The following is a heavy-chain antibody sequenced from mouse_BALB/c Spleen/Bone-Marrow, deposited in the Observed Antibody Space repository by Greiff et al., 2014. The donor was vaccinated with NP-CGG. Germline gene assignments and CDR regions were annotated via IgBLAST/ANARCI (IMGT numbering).Heavy chain of an antibody. J-gene: IGHJ2*01. CDR2: IDPANGNT. Sequence: EVQLQQSGAELVKPGASVKLSCTASGFNIKDTYMHWVKQRPEQGLEWIGRIDPANGNTKYDPKFQGKATITADTSSNTAYLQHSSRTSEDAAAYYCARYYYGRSYFDYWGQGTTLTVSS. CDR1: GFNIKDTY. V-gene: IGHV14-3*02. CDR3: ARYYYGRSYFDY. D-gene: IGHD1-1*01.